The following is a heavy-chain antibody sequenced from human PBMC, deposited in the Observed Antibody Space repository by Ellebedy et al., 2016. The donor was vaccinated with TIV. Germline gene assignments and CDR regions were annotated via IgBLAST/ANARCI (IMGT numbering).Heavy chain of an antibody. CDR1: GFRFSSYA. J-gene: IGHJ4*02. V-gene: IGHV3-30*04. CDR2: TSSDGSIK. CDR3: AREGYSSGSIGDLDN. Sequence: GGSLRLSCAASGFRFSSYAMNWVRQAPGKGLEWVAVTSSDGSIKYYGDSVKGRFTISRDNSKNTLYLQMNSLRAEDTAVYYCAREGYSSGSIGDLDNWGQGSLVTVSS. D-gene: IGHD3-22*01.